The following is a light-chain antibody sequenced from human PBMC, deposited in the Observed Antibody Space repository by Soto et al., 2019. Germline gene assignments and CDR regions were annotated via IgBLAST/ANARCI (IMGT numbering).Light chain of an antibody. V-gene: IGKV3-20*01. CDR2: GAS. J-gene: IGKJ2*01. CDR1: QTVTSFY. Sequence: IVLTQSPGTLSLSPGERDTLSCRASQTVTSFYLAWYQQKPDQAPRLLIYGASFRATGIPDRFSGSGSGTDFTLTISRLEPEDFAVYCCQQYDSSPFTFGQGTKLEIK. CDR3: QQYDSSPFT.